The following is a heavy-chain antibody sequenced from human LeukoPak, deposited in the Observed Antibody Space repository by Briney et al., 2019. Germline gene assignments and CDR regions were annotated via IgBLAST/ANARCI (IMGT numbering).Heavy chain of an antibody. J-gene: IGHJ4*02. D-gene: IGHD7-27*01. V-gene: IGHV4-39*01. CDR3: AVNWGTYYFDY. Sequence: SETLSLTCTVSGGSISSSSYYWGWIRQPPGKGLEWIGSIYYSGSTYYNPSLKSRVTISVDTSKNQFSLKLSSVTAADTAVYYCAVNWGTYYFDYWGRGTLVTVSS. CDR2: IYYSGST. CDR1: GGSISSSSYY.